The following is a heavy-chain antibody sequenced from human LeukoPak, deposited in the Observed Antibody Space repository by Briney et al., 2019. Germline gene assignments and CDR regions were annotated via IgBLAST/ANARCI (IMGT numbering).Heavy chain of an antibody. Sequence: PGRSLRLSCAASGFTFSSYGMHWVRQAPGKGLEWVAVIWYDGSNKYYADSVKGRFTISRDNSKNTLYLQMNSLRAEDTAVYYCAKDQSDIVVVVAATRFGYWGQGTLVTVSS. V-gene: IGHV3-33*06. CDR2: IWYDGSNK. CDR1: GFTFSSYG. CDR3: AKDQSDIVVVVAATRFGY. D-gene: IGHD2-15*01. J-gene: IGHJ4*02.